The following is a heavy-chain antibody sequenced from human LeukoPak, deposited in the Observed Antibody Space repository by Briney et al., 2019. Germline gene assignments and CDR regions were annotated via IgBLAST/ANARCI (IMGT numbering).Heavy chain of an antibody. D-gene: IGHD1-26*01. CDR1: GFTFSSYE. V-gene: IGHV3-48*03. CDR3: TTDGVGVEGATYDN. Sequence: GGSLRLSCAASGFTFSSYEMNWVRQAPGKGLEWVSYISSSGSTIYYADSVKGRFTISRDNAKNTLYLQMNSLKTEDTAVYYCTTDGVGVEGATYDNWGQGTLVSVSS. J-gene: IGHJ4*02. CDR2: ISSSGSTI.